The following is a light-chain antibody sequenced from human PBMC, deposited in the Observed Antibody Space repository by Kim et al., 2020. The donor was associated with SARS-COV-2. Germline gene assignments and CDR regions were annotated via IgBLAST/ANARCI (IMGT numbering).Light chain of an antibody. Sequence: QSMTISCTGTRSDVDDENYVSGYQQHPGKAPELKIYKVTERPSGVAYRFPGSRSGNTASLTISGRQAEDEDDYYCSWYTSSSGLMVFGGGTQLTVL. CDR3: SWYTSSSGLMV. V-gene: IGLV2-14*01. CDR2: KVT. CDR1: RSDVDDENY. J-gene: IGLJ3*02.